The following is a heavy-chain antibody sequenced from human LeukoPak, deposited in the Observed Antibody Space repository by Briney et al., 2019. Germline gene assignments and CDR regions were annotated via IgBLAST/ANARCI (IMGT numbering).Heavy chain of an antibody. J-gene: IGHJ5*02. D-gene: IGHD3-22*01. CDR1: GGSISSSNW. Sequence: PSETLSLTCAVSGGSISSSNWWSWVRQPPGKGLEWIGEIYHSGSTNYNPSLKSRVTISVDESKNQFSLKLSSVTAADTAVYYCARNSVDSSNWFDPWGQGTLVTVSS. V-gene: IGHV4-4*02. CDR2: IYHSGST. CDR3: ARNSVDSSNWFDP.